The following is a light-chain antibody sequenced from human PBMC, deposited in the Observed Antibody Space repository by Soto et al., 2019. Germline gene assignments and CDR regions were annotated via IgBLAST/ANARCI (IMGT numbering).Light chain of an antibody. CDR3: AGWDDSLSGWV. V-gene: IGLV1-47*01. Sequence: QLVLTQPPSASGTPGQRVTISCSGSRSNIGSNYVYWYQQLPGTAPKLLIYKNNQRPSGVPDRFSGSKSGTSASLAFSGLRSEDEADYYCAGWDDSLSGWVFGGGTKLTVL. J-gene: IGLJ3*02. CDR2: KNN. CDR1: RSNIGSNY.